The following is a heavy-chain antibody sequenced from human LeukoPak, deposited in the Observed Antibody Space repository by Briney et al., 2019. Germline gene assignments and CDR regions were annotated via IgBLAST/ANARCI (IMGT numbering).Heavy chain of an antibody. V-gene: IGHV4-34*01. J-gene: IGHJ4*02. D-gene: IGHD5-18*01. Sequence: SETLSLTCAVYGGSFSGYYWSWIRQPPGKGLEWIGEINHSGSTNYNPSLKSRVTISVDTSKNQFSLKLSSVTAADTAVYYCASRGYSYGIFDYWGQGTLVTVSS. CDR3: ASRGYSYGIFDY. CDR1: GGSFSGYY. CDR2: INHSGST.